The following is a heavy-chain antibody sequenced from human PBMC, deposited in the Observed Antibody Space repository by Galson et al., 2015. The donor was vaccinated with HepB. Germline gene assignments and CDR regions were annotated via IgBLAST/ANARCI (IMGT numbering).Heavy chain of an antibody. D-gene: IGHD2-2*01. Sequence: SVKVSCKASGGTFSSYAISWVRQAPGQGLEWMGGIIPIFGTANYAQKFQGRVTITADESTSTAYMELSSLRSEDTAVYYCATQRRGYCSSTSCPNYYYYMDVWGKGTTVTVSS. CDR2: IIPIFGTA. CDR3: ATQRRGYCSSTSCPNYYYYMDV. CDR1: GGTFSSYA. V-gene: IGHV1-69*13. J-gene: IGHJ6*03.